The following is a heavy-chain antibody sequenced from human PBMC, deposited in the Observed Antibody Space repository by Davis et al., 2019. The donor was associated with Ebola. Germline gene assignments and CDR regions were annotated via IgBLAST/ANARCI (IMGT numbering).Heavy chain of an antibody. J-gene: IGHJ4*02. V-gene: IGHV3-23*01. CDR3: AKASWGPAARPLLDS. Sequence: GESLKISCAASGFTFSSYGMHWVRQAPGKGLEWVSAVSGSGTTTGYADSVKGRFTISRDNSNNTLYLQMDSLRVEDTARYYCAKASWGPAARPLLDSWGQGTLVTVSS. CDR2: VSGSGTTT. CDR1: GFTFSSYG. D-gene: IGHD2-2*02.